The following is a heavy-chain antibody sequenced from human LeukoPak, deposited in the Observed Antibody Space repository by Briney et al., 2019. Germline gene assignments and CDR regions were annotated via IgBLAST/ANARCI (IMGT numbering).Heavy chain of an antibody. CDR2: ISGSGGST. Sequence: PGGSLGLSCATSGFTFSSYAMSWVRQAPGKGLEWVSAISGSGGSTYYADSVKGRFTISRDNSKNTLYLQMNSLRAEDTAVYYCAKDNWGSPDYWGQGTLVTVSS. J-gene: IGHJ4*02. CDR3: AKDNWGSPDY. D-gene: IGHD7-27*01. CDR1: GFTFSSYA. V-gene: IGHV3-23*01.